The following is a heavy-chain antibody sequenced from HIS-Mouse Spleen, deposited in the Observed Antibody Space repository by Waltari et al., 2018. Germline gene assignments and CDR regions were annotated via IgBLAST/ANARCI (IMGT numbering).Heavy chain of an antibody. CDR3: AARYFYGDFPFDY. D-gene: IGHD4-17*01. CDR1: GGSFSGYY. CDR2: INHEGST. Sequence: QVQLQQWGAGLLKPSETLSLTCAVYGGSFSGYYWSWIRQPPGKGLEWIGEINHEGSTNYNPSLESRVTVSVDTSKNQFSRERSSVTAADTAVYYVAARYFYGDFPFDYWGQGTLVTVSS. J-gene: IGHJ4*02. V-gene: IGHV4-34*01.